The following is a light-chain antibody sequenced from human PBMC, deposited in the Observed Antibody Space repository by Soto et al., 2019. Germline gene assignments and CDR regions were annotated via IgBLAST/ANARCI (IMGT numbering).Light chain of an antibody. Sequence: QSALTQPRSVSGSPGQSVTISCTGTSSDVGGYNYVSWYQQHPNKAPKLMIYDVSRRPSGVPDRFSASKSGNTASLTISGLQAEDEADYYCFSYAGSYTVIFGGGTKLTVL. V-gene: IGLV2-11*01. CDR3: FSYAGSYTVI. CDR1: SSDVGGYNY. CDR2: DVS. J-gene: IGLJ2*01.